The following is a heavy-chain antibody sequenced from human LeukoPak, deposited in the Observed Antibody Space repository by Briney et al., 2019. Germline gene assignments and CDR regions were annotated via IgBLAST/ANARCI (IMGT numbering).Heavy chain of an antibody. CDR3: VKDINPPTGRGDHLLGFDY. V-gene: IGHV3-64D*06. Sequence: AGSLRLSCSASGFTFSSYAMHWVRQAPGKGLEYFSAISSNGGSTYYADSVKGRFTISRDNSKNTLHLQMRSLRAEDPAVYYCVKDINPPTGRGDHLLGFDYWGQATLVT. D-gene: IGHD3-10*01. CDR2: ISSNGGST. CDR1: GFTFSSYA. J-gene: IGHJ4*02.